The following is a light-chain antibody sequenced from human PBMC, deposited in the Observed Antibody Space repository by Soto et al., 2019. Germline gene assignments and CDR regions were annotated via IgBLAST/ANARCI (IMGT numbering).Light chain of an antibody. CDR2: GAS. CDR3: QQYDNSPLT. CDR1: QSITNN. V-gene: IGKV3D-15*01. Sequence: RVITQSPVTLSVAPGERATLSCRASQSITNNLAWYQQKPGQAPRLLIYGASTRAPGIPVRFMGSGSGTDFSLTINRLESEDFAVYYCQQYDNSPLTFGQGT. J-gene: IGKJ1*01.